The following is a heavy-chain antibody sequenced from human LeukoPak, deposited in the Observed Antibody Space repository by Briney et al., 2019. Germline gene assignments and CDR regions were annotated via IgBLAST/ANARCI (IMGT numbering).Heavy chain of an antibody. V-gene: IGHV3-30*03. D-gene: IGHD5-24*01. CDR2: ISFDGSKK. CDR3: ARDQGEMAPLSVPSYYYGMDV. J-gene: IGHJ6*02. Sequence: GGSLRLSCAASGFTFSTYGMHWVRQAPGTGLEWVSVISFDGSKKYYADSVKGRFFISRDNSKNTLYLQMNSLRAEDTAVYYCARDQGEMAPLSVPSYYYGMDVWGQGTTVTVSS. CDR1: GFTFSTYG.